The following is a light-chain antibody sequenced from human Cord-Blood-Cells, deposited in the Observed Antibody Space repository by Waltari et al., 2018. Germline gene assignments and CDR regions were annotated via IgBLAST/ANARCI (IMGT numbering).Light chain of an antibody. CDR1: NIGSKS. V-gene: IGLV3-21*04. CDR3: QVWDSSSDHRV. CDR2: YDS. Sequence: SYVLTQPPSVSVAPGKTARFTCGGNNIGSKSVHWYQQKPGQAPGLVIYYDSDRPSGIPERFAGSNSGNTATLTISRVEAGDEADYYCQVWDSSSDHRVFGGGTKLTVL. J-gene: IGLJ3*02.